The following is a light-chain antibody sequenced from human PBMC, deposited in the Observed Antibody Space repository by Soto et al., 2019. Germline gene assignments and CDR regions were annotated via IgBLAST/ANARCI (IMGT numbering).Light chain of an antibody. CDR2: KAS. J-gene: IGKJ1*01. CDR3: QQYDNDSWT. Sequence: DIQMTQSPSTLSASVGDRVIITCRTSKSSSSWLAWYQQKPGKASNLLIYKASTLKSGVPSRFSGSGSGTEFTLTISILQPDDFATYYCQQYDNDSWTFGQGTKVEIK. V-gene: IGKV1-5*03. CDR1: KSSSSW.